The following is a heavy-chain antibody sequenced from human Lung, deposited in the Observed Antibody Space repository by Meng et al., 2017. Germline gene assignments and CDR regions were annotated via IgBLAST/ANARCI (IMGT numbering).Heavy chain of an antibody. CDR1: GGSFSDYY. CDR2: INHSGST. D-gene: IGHD4-11*01. V-gene: IGHV4-34*01. CDR3: ARGPTTMAHDFDY. Sequence: QVQVQQWGAGLLQLSETLSLTCVVSGGSFSDYYWSWIRQPPGKGLEWIGEINHSGSTNYNPSLESRATISVDTSQNNLSLKLSSVTAADSAVYYCARGPTTMAHDFDYWGQGTLVTVSS. J-gene: IGHJ4*02.